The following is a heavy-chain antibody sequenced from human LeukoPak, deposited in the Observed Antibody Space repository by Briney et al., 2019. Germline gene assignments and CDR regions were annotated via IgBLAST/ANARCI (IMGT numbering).Heavy chain of an antibody. J-gene: IGHJ4*02. V-gene: IGHV3-23*01. Sequence: SGGSLRLSCAASGFTFSSYAMTWVRQAPGKGLAWVSSISKSDGSTYCADSVKGRFTISRENSKNTVYLHMDSLRVEDTAIYYCARGALIPDFRGQGTLVTVSS. CDR1: GFTFSSYA. D-gene: IGHD2-21*01. CDR2: ISKSDGST. CDR3: ARGALIPDF.